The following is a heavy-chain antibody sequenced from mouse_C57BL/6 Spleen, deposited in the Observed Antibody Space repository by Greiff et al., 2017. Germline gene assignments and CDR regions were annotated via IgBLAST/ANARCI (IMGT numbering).Heavy chain of an antibody. CDR3: ARDGSSYDYYAMDY. D-gene: IGHD1-1*01. CDR1: GFTFSDYG. Sequence: EVKLVESGGGLVKPGGSLKLSCAASGFTFSDYGMHWVRQAPEKGLEGVAYISSGSSTIYYADTVKGRFTISRDNAKNTLFLQMTSLRSEDTAMYYCARDGSSYDYYAMDYWGQGTSVTVSS. CDR2: ISSGSSTI. V-gene: IGHV5-17*01. J-gene: IGHJ4*01.